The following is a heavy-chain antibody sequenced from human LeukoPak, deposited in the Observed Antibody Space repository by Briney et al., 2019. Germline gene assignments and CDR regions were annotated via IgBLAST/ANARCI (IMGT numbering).Heavy chain of an antibody. CDR3: ARTHSGSYYGFWGTYYFDY. V-gene: IGHV1-69*06. CDR1: GGTFSSYA. J-gene: IGHJ4*02. CDR2: VIPIFGTA. D-gene: IGHD1-26*01. Sequence: SVKVSCKASGGTFSSYAISWVRQAPGQGLEWMGGVIPIFGTANYAQKFQGRVTITADKSTSTAYMELSSLRSEDTAVYYCARTHSGSYYGFWGTYYFDYWGQGTLVTVSS.